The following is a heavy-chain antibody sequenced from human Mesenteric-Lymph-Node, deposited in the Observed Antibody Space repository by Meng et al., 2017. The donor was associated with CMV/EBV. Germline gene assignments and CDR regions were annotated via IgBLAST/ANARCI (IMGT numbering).Heavy chain of an antibody. V-gene: IGHV3-23*01. J-gene: IGHJ6*02. CDR3: ARDRFLNGMDV. D-gene: IGHD3-3*01. CDR2: ISATGTNT. CDR1: GFTFSTDG. Sequence: GGSLRLSCAASGFTFSTDGINWVRQAPGKGLEWVSTISATGTNTFYADSVKGRFTISRDNSKNTLYLEMNSLRAEDTAVYYCARDRFLNGMDVWGQGTTVTVSS.